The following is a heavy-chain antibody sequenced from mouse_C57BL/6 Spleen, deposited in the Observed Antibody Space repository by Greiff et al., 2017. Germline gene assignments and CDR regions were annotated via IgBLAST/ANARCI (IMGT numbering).Heavy chain of an antibody. CDR3: AREGGWLLNFDY. CDR2: INPSSGYT. D-gene: IGHD2-3*01. CDR1: GYTFTSYT. Sequence: QVQLQQSGAELARPGASVKMSCKASGYTFTSYTMHWVKQRPGQGLEWIGYINPSSGYTKYNQKFKDKATLTADKSSSTAYMQLSSLTSEDSAVYYCAREGGWLLNFDYWGQGTTLTVSS. J-gene: IGHJ2*01. V-gene: IGHV1-4*01.